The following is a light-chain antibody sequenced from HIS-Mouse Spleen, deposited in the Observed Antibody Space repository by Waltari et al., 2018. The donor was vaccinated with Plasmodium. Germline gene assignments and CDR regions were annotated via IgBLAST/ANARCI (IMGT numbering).Light chain of an antibody. Sequence: EIVMTQSPATLSVSPGERATLSCRASQRVSSNLAWYQQKLGQAPRLLIYGASTRATGIPARFSGSGSGTEFTLTISSLQSEDFAVYYCQQYNNWSFTFGPGTKVDIK. V-gene: IGKV3-15*01. CDR3: QQYNNWSFT. J-gene: IGKJ3*01. CDR2: GAS. CDR1: QRVSSN.